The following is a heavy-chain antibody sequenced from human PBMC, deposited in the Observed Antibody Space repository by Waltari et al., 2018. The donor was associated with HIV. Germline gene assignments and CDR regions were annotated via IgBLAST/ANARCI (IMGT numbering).Heavy chain of an antibody. D-gene: IGHD1-1*01. CDR3: LKGSSKLPFDS. J-gene: IGHJ4*01. CDR1: GLIFSNYA. Sequence: EVQLVESGGGLVQPGGSLRLSCAASGLIFSNYAMHWVRQVPGRGLESVSSMTSSGGTTYYADSVKGRFTISRYNSNNTLFLQMRSLRTEDTGIYYCLKGSSKLPFDSWGHGTLVTVSS. CDR2: MTSSGGTT. V-gene: IGHV3-64D*08.